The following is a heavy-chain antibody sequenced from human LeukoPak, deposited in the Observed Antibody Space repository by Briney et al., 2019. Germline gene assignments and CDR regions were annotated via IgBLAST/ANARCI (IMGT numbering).Heavy chain of an antibody. D-gene: IGHD1-26*01. V-gene: IGHV3-23*01. CDR2: ISSSGGST. CDR1: GFTFSTYA. Sequence: PGGSLRLSCAASGFTFSTYAMSWVRQAPGKGLECVSTISSSGGSTNYADSVKGRFTISRDNSKNTLDLQMNSLRAEDTAVYYRAKCGSYYGPVFGWGQGTLVTVSS. CDR3: AKCGSYYGPVFG. J-gene: IGHJ4*02.